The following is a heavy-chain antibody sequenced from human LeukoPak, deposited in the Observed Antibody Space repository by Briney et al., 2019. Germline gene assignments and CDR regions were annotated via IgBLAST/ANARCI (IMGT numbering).Heavy chain of an antibody. Sequence: GESLKISCKGSGYSFTSYWIGWVRQMPGKGLEWMGIIYPGDSDTRYSTSFQGQVTISADKSISTAYLQWSSLKASDTAMYYCARQNTYYDILTGSLNYFDYWGQGTLVTVSS. CDR1: GYSFTSYW. D-gene: IGHD3-9*01. CDR2: IYPGDSDT. CDR3: ARQNTYYDILTGSLNYFDY. J-gene: IGHJ4*02. V-gene: IGHV5-51*01.